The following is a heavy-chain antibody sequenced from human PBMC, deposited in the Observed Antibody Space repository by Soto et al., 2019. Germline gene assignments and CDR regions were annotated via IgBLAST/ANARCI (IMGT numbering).Heavy chain of an antibody. CDR1: GASISSISYY. CDR2: IYYSGST. J-gene: IGHJ5*02. CDR3: ARQDVRAWGWFDP. V-gene: IGHV4-39*01. D-gene: IGHD7-27*01. Sequence: SEAPSLTCTVSGASISSISYYLGWTRHPPGKGLEWLVFIYYSGSTYYNPSLKGRVTMSVDTSQIQFSLKATSVTAADTPVYSRARQDVRAWGWFDPWGQGTLVTVSS.